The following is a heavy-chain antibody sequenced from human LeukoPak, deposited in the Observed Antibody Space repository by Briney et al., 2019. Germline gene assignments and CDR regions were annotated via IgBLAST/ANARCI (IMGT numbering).Heavy chain of an antibody. CDR2: IKQDGSEK. J-gene: IGHJ4*02. Sequence: GGSLRLSCAASGFTFSNYWMNWVRQAPGKGLEWVANIKQDGSEKYYVDSVKGRFTISRDNAKNSLYLQMSSLIAEDTAVYYCARDPGYYSGGYCHAPYFDYWGQGILVTVSS. CDR3: ARDPGYYSGGYCHAPYFDY. V-gene: IGHV3-7*01. D-gene: IGHD2-15*01. CDR1: GFTFSNYW.